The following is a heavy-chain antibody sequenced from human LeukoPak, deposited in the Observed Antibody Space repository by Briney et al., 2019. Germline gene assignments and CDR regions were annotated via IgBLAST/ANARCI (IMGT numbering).Heavy chain of an antibody. D-gene: IGHD5-24*01. J-gene: IGHJ4*02. CDR3: AREIEMATPNPPPFDY. V-gene: IGHV4-34*01. CDR1: GGSFSGYY. Sequence: PSETLSLTCAVYGGSFSGYYWSWIRQPPGKGLEWIGEINHSGSTNDNPSLKSRVTISVDTSKNQFSLKLSSVTAADTAVYYCAREIEMATPNPPPFDYWGQGTLVTVSS. CDR2: INHSGST.